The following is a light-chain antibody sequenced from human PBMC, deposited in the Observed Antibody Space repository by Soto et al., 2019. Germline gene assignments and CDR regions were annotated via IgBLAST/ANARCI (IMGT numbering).Light chain of an antibody. CDR1: SSNIGAGYD. Sequence: QSVLTQPPSVSGAPGQRVTISCTGSSSNIGAGYDVHWHQQLPGTAPKLVIYSNYDRPSGVPDRFSGSTSGTSASLVIRGLQSEDEADYYCAAWDDILNGYVFGGGTKVTVL. CDR3: AAWDDILNGYV. J-gene: IGLJ1*01. V-gene: IGLV1-40*01. CDR2: SNY.